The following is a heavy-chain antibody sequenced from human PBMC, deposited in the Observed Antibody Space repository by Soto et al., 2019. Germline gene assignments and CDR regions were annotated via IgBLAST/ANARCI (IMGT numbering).Heavy chain of an antibody. V-gene: IGHV4-34*01. CDR1: GGSFSGYY. CDR3: ARVWTTVTNWFDP. D-gene: IGHD4-17*01. J-gene: IGHJ5*02. CDR2: IYHSGST. Sequence: SETLSLTCAVYGGSFSGYYWSWIRQPPGKGLEWIGEIYHSGSTNYNPSLKSRVTISVDKSKNQFSLKLSSVTAADTAVYYCARVWTTVTNWFDPWGQGTLVTVSS.